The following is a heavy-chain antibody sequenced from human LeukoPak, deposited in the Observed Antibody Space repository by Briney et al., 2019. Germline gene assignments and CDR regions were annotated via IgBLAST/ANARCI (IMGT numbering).Heavy chain of an antibody. J-gene: IGHJ4*02. D-gene: IGHD6-19*01. V-gene: IGHV4-38-2*01. CDR1: GYSISGGYY. CDR2: IYHSGST. CDR3: AMYSSGWYKNY. Sequence: PSETLSLTCAVSGYSISGGYYWGWIRQPPGKGLEWIGSIYHSGSTYYNPSLKSRVTISVDTSKNQFSLKLASVTAADTAVYYCAMYSSGWYKNYWGQGTLVTVSS.